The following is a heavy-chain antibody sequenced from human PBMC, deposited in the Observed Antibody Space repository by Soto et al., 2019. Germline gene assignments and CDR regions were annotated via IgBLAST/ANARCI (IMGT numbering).Heavy chain of an antibody. V-gene: IGHV1-58*01. CDR3: AAGRTGGSYYGMDV. D-gene: IGHD2-2*01. Sequence: GASVKVSCKVSGLTFSDSAVQWVRQARGQGLEWIGWIVAGSGNTNYAQKFQERVTITRDMSTSTAYMEVRSLRSEDTAVYYCAAGRTGGSYYGMDVWGQGTTVTVSS. CDR2: IVAGSGNT. CDR1: GLTFSDSA. J-gene: IGHJ6*02.